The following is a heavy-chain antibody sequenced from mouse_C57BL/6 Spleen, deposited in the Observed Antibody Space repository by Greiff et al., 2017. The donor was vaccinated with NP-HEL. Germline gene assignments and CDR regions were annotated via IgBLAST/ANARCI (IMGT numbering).Heavy chain of an antibody. J-gene: IGHJ2*01. V-gene: IGHV5-6*02. CDR3: ASHYFDY. Sequence: DVKLVESGGDLVKPGGSLKLSCAASGFTFSSYGMSWVRQTPDKRLEWVATISSGGSYTYYPDSVKGRFTISRDNAKNTLYLQMSSLKSEDTAMYYCASHYFDYWGQGTTLTVSS. CDR1: GFTFSSYG. CDR2: ISSGGSYT.